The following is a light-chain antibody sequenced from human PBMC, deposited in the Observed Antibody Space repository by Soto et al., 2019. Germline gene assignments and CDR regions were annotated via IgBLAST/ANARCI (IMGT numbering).Light chain of an antibody. CDR2: SIS. CDR1: QTITGRS. CDR3: QQYQNSRP. J-gene: IGKJ1*01. V-gene: IGKV3-20*01. Sequence: IVLTQSPATLSLSPGERATLSCRASQTITGRSLAWHQQKPGQAPRLLVTSISNRATGIPDRFSGSGSGADFTLTISRLEPEDFAVYYCQQYQNSRPFGQGPKAEIK.